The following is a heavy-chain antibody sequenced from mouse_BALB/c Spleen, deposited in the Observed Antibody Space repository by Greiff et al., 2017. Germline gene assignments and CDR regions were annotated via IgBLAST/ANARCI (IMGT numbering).Heavy chain of an antibody. CDR1: GFTFSSYG. D-gene: IGHD2-1*01. J-gene: IGHJ3*01. CDR3: ARRNGNYEGFAY. Sequence: EVQGVESGGDLVKPGGSLKLSCAASGFTFSSYGMSWVRQTPDKRLEWVATISSGGSYTYYPDSVKGRFTISRDNAKNTLYLQMSSLKSEDTAMYYCARRNGNYEGFAYWGQGTLVTVSA. V-gene: IGHV5-6*01. CDR2: ISSGGSYT.